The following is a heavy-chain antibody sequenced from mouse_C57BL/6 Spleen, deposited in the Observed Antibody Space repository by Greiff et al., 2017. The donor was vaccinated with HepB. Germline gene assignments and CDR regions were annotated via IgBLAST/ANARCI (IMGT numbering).Heavy chain of an antibody. V-gene: IGHV1-54*01. CDR2: INPGSGGT. J-gene: IGHJ3*01. D-gene: IGHD3-2*02. CDR3: ASVDSSGYEAY. Sequence: VQLQQSGAELVRPGTSVKVSCKASGYAFTNYLIEWVKQRPGQGLEWIGVINPGSGGTNYNEKFKGKATLTADKSSSTAYMQLSSLTSEDSAVYFCASVDSSGYEAYWGQGTLVTVSA. CDR1: GYAFTNYL.